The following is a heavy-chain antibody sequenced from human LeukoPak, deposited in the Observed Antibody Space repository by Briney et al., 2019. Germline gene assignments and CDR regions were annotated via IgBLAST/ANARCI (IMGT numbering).Heavy chain of an antibody. V-gene: IGHV1-2*02. CDR2: INPNSGGT. D-gene: IGHD2-2*01. Sequence: ASVKVSCKASGYSFTGYHMHWVRQAPGQGLEWMGWINPNSGGTNYAPKFQGRVTMTRDTSISTAYMELSGLRSDDTAVYYCARAHHASVVVPAASDYWGQGTLVTVSS. J-gene: IGHJ4*02. CDR3: ARAHHASVVVPAASDY. CDR1: GYSFTGYH.